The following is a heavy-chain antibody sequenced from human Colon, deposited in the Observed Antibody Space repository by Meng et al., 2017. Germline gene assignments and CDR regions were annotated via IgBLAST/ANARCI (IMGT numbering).Heavy chain of an antibody. CDR2: IHSSGNT. J-gene: IGHJ4*02. CDR3: ARNPVIPDARTFDF. V-gene: IGHV4-30-4*01. CDR1: GGSINSADYY. D-gene: IGHD2-2*01. Sequence: HVQLQESCPGLLQPSETLSLTCTLSGGSINSADYYWNWIRQSPGKGLEWLGYIHSSGNTYYTPSLKSRLTMSLDTSKNQFSLRMTSVTAADTAVYYCARNPVIPDARTFDFWGQGALVTVSS.